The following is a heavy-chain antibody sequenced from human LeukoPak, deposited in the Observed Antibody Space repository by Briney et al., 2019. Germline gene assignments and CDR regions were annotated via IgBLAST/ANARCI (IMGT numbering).Heavy chain of an antibody. CDR1: GGSISSYY. CDR3: ARCSSISCGDY. CDR2: IYYSGST. D-gene: IGHD2-2*01. Sequence: KPSETLSLTWTVSGGSISSYYWSGIRQPPGKGLEWSGYIYYSGSTNYKPTLKSRVTISVDTSKNQFSLKLSSVTAATTAVYYCARCSSISCGDYWGQGTPVTVSS. J-gene: IGHJ4*02. V-gene: IGHV4-59*01.